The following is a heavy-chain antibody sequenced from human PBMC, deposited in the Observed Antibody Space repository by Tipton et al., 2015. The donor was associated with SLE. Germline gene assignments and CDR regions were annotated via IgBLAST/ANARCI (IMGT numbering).Heavy chain of an antibody. J-gene: IGHJ3*01. CDR1: GVSVSSHY. V-gene: IGHV4-59*02. CDR2: VHHSRGT. D-gene: IGHD4-23*01. Sequence: TLYLTCTVYGVSVSSHYWSWIRQSPGKGQEWIGFVHHSRGTNYNHSLQSRVTMSVQTSKNQFSLKLTSVTAADTAVYYCAREAAVVTPGAFDVWGLGTKVTVSS. CDR3: AREAAVVTPGAFDV.